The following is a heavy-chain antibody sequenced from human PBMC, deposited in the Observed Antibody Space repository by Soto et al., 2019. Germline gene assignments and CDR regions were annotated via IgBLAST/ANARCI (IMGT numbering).Heavy chain of an antibody. D-gene: IGHD3-3*01. CDR1: GYNFLNYG. CDR2: ISVYHGNT. Sequence: GASVKVSCKTSGYNFLNYGMSWVRQAPGQGPEWMGWISVYHGNTIYAQNFQGRVTMTTDTSTSTAYMELTSLKTEDTAVYYCTTLDKLIWSGYYSVDYWGQGTLVTVSS. CDR3: TTLDKLIWSGYYSVDY. V-gene: IGHV1-18*04. J-gene: IGHJ4*02.